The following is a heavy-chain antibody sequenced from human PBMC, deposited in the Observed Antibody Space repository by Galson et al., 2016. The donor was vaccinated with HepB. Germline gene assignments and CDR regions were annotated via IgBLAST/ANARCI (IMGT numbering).Heavy chain of an antibody. CDR1: GFSFSSYH. CDR2: ISSSSSFI. D-gene: IGHD7-27*01. J-gene: IGHJ6*02. Sequence: SLRLSCAASGFSFSSYHMNWVRQAPGKGLEWVSSISSSSSFIYYADSVKGRFAISRDDAKNSLFLQMNSLRAEDTAVYYCARDDWGFYGMDVWGQGTTVTVSS. CDR3: ARDDWGFYGMDV. V-gene: IGHV3-21*04.